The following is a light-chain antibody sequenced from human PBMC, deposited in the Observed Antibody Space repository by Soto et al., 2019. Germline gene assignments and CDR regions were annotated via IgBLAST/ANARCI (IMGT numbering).Light chain of an antibody. CDR2: EVS. Sequence: QSALTQPPSASGSPGQSVTISCTGTSSDVGGYNYVSWYQQHPGKAPKLMIYEVSKRPSVVPDRFSGSKSGNTASLTGSGLQAEDEADYYCSSYAGSNNWNVVFGGGTKLTVL. CDR3: SSYAGSNNWNVV. CDR1: SSDVGGYNY. J-gene: IGLJ2*01. V-gene: IGLV2-8*01.